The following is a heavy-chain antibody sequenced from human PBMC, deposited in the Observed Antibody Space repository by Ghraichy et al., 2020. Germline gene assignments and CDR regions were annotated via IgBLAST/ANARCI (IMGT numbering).Heavy chain of an antibody. Sequence: GGSLRLSCAASGFSFNNYWMHWVRQVPGKGLMWVSRIKSDGSSTSYADSVKGRFTISRDNAKNTLYLQMNSLRAEDTAVYYCVRPNLGSRGYIYGYGAFDIWGQGTMVTVSS. J-gene: IGHJ3*02. D-gene: IGHD5-18*01. CDR2: IKSDGSST. CDR3: VRPNLGSRGYIYGYGAFDI. V-gene: IGHV3-74*01. CDR1: GFSFNNYW.